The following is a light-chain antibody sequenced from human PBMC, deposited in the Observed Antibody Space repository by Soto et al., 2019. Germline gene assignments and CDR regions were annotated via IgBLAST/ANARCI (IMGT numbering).Light chain of an antibody. CDR1: QSINDI. CDR2: KGS. CDR3: QQYNHYWT. V-gene: IGKV1-5*03. J-gene: IGKJ1*01. Sequence: DIQMTQSPSTLSASVGDRVTITCRASQSINDILAWYQQKPGKAPKVLIYKGSNLESGVPSRFSGSGSGTEFTLTISSLQPDDFATYYCQQYNHYWTFGQGTKVEIK.